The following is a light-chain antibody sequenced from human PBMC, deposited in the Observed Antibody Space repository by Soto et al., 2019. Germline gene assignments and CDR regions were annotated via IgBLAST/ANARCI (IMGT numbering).Light chain of an antibody. CDR2: GAS. CDR1: RSVSSN. V-gene: IGKV3-15*01. Sequence: EIVMTQSPATLSVSPGERATLSCRASRSVSSNLAWYQQKPGQAPRLLIYGASTRAAGIPARFSGSGSGTEFTLTISSLQSEDFAVYSCQQYNSWPYTFGQGTKLEIK. J-gene: IGKJ2*01. CDR3: QQYNSWPYT.